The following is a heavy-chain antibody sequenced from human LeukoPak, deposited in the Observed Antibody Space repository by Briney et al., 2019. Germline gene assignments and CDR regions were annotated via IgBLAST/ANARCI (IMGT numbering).Heavy chain of an antibody. Sequence: GGSLGLSCAASGFTFDDYAMHWVRQGPGKGLEWVSGITWNSGTIGYADSVKGRFTISRDNAKNSLYLQMNSLRAEDTAVYYCAKDVTGTGAFDIWGQGTMVTVSS. D-gene: IGHD1-7*01. CDR2: ITWNSGTI. CDR3: AKDVTGTGAFDI. CDR1: GFTFDDYA. V-gene: IGHV3-9*01. J-gene: IGHJ3*02.